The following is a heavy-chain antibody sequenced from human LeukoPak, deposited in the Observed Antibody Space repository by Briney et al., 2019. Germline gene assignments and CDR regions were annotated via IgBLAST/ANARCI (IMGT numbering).Heavy chain of an antibody. CDR1: GGSISSYY. J-gene: IGHJ4*02. CDR3: ARASSSWHPRDLDY. V-gene: IGHV4-59*01. CDR2: IYYSGST. D-gene: IGHD6-13*01. Sequence: SETLSLTCTVSGGSISSYYWSWIRQPPGKGLEWIGYIYYSGSTNYNPSLKSRVTISVDTSKNQFSLKLSSVTAADTAVYYCARASSSWHPRDLDYWGQGTLVTVSS.